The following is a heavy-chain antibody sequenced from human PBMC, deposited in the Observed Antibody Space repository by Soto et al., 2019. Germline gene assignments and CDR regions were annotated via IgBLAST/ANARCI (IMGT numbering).Heavy chain of an antibody. CDR3: ARVDDSSGYYYYSYYGMDV. Sequence: GGSLRLSCAASGFTFSSYWMHWVRQAPGKGLVWVSRINSDGSSTSYADSVKGRFTISRDNAKNTLYLQMNSLRAEDTAVYYCARVDDSSGYYYYSYYGMDVWGQGTTVTVSS. V-gene: IGHV3-74*01. CDR2: INSDGSST. CDR1: GFTFSSYW. J-gene: IGHJ6*02. D-gene: IGHD3-22*01.